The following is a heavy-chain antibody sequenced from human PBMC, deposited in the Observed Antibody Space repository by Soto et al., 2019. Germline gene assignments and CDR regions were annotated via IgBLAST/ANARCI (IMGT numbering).Heavy chain of an antibody. Sequence: EVQLLESGGGLVQPGGSLRLSCAASGFTFSSYAMSWVRQAPGKGLEWVSAISGSGGSTYYADSVKGRFTISRDNSKNTLYLQMNSLRAEDTAVYYCAKDRPIYYDSSGYYSFGYWGQGTLLTVSS. J-gene: IGHJ4*02. V-gene: IGHV3-23*01. D-gene: IGHD3-22*01. CDR3: AKDRPIYYDSSGYYSFGY. CDR1: GFTFSSYA. CDR2: ISGSGGST.